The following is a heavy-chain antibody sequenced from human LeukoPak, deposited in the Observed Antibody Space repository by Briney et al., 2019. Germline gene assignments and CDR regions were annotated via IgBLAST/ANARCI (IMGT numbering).Heavy chain of an antibody. CDR2: IYYSGST. J-gene: IGHJ3*02. V-gene: IGHV4-59*01. Sequence: SETLSLTCTVSGGSISSYYWSWSRQPPGKGLEWIGYIYYSGSTNYNPSLKSRVTISVDTSKNQFSLKLSSVTAADTAVYYCARAMGAEAFDIWGQGTMVTVSS. D-gene: IGHD3-10*01. CDR1: GGSISSYY. CDR3: ARAMGAEAFDI.